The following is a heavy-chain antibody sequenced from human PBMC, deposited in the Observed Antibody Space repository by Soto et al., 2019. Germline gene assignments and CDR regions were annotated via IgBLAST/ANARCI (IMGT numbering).Heavy chain of an antibody. CDR3: ARVEGRVGYYYDSSGYPLDV. V-gene: IGHV4-59*01. J-gene: IGHJ6*02. Sequence: SETLSLTCTVSGGSISSYYWSWIRQPPGKGLEWIGYIYYSGSTNYHPSLKSRVTISVDTSKNQFSLKLSSVNAADTAVYYCARVEGRVGYYYDSSGYPLDVWGQGTTVT. D-gene: IGHD3-22*01. CDR2: IYYSGST. CDR1: GGSISSYY.